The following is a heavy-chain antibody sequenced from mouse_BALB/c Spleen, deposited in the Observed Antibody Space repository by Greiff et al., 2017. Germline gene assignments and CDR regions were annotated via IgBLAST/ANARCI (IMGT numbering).Heavy chain of an antibody. CDR2: INSNGGST. Sequence: EVQWVESGGGLVQPGGSLKLSCAASGFTFSSYGMSWVRQTPDKRLELVATINSNGGSTYYPDSVKGRFTISRDNAKNTLYLQMSSLKSEDTAMYYCAGVRYCGYVYFDYWGQGTTLTVSS. V-gene: IGHV5-6-3*01. CDR1: GFTFSSYG. CDR3: AGVRYCGYVYFDY. J-gene: IGHJ2*01. D-gene: IGHD2-2*01.